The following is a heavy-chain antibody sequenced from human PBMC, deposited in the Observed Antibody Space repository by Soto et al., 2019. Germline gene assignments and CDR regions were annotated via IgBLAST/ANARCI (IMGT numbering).Heavy chain of an antibody. CDR2: ISWNSGSI. CDR1: GFTFDDYA. Sequence: DVQLVESGGGLVQPGRSLRLSCAASGFTFDDYAMHWVRQAPGKGLEWVSGISWNSGSIGYADSVKGRFTISRDNAKNSLYLQMTSLRAEDTALYSCAKEGGGGYFDYWGQGTLVTVSS. CDR3: AKEGGGGYFDY. J-gene: IGHJ4*02. D-gene: IGHD3-16*01. V-gene: IGHV3-9*01.